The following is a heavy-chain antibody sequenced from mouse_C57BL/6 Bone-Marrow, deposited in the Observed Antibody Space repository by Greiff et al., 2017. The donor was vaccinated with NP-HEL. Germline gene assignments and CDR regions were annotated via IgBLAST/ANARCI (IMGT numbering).Heavy chain of an antibody. Sequence: EVKVEESGGGLVQPGGSLKLSCAASGFTFSDYGMAWVRQAPRKGPEWVAFISNLAYSIYYADTVTGRFTISRENAKNTLYLEMSSLRSEDTAMYYCARHGDSWFAYWGQGTLVTVSA. CDR2: ISNLAYSI. V-gene: IGHV5-15*04. CDR3: ARHGDSWFAY. J-gene: IGHJ3*01. CDR1: GFTFSDYG.